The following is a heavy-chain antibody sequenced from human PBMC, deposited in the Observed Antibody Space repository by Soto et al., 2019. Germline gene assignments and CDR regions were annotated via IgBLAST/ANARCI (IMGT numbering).Heavy chain of an antibody. Sequence: VGSLRLSCAASGFTFSSYGMHWVRQAPGKGLEWVAVISYDGSNKYYADSVKGRFTISRDNSKNTLYLQMNSLRAEDTAVYYCAKGPAPQKSFWSGYYTYYYYYGMDVGGQGTRVSVSS. D-gene: IGHD3-3*01. J-gene: IGHJ6*02. CDR2: ISYDGSNK. CDR1: GFTFSSYG. CDR3: AKGPAPQKSFWSGYYTYYYYYGMDV. V-gene: IGHV3-30*18.